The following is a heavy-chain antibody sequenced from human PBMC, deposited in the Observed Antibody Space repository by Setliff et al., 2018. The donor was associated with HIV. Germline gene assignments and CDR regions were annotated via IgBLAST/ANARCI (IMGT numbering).Heavy chain of an antibody. V-gene: IGHV4-34*01. CDR2: IHHGGGT. J-gene: IGHJ4*02. CDR3: ATFFVSTATTQDY. D-gene: IGHD4-17*01. Sequence: PSETLSLTCAVYGGSFGDQFWNWIRQSPGKGLEWIGEIHHGGGTKYNPSLKSRVTVSLDMSKNQFSLKLNSLTAADTGVYYCATFFVSTATTQDYWGRGTLVTVSS. CDR1: GGSFGDQF.